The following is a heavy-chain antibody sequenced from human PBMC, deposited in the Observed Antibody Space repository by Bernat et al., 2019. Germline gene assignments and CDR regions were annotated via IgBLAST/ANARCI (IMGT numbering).Heavy chain of an antibody. CDR2: TYYSGST. V-gene: IGHV4-39*01. D-gene: IGHD5-12*01. Sequence: QLQLQESGPGLVKPSETLSLTCTVSGGSISSSSYYWGWIRQPPGKGVGWFVSTYYSGSTYYNPSLKIRVTISVDTSKNEFSLELRSVTAADTAVYYCASEGYSGYDPFDYWGQGTLVTVSS. CDR3: ASEGYSGYDPFDY. CDR1: GGSISSSSYY. J-gene: IGHJ4*02.